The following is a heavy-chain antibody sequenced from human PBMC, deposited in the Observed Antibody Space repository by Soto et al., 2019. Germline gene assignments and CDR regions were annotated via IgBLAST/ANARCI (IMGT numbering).Heavy chain of an antibody. V-gene: IGHV3-30*18. J-gene: IGHJ6*02. D-gene: IGHD2-2*01. Sequence: QVQLVESGGGVVQPGRSLRLSCAASGFTYSSYGMHWVRQAPGKGLEWVAVISYDGSNKYYADSVKGRFTISRDNSKNTLYLQMNSLRAEDTAVYYCAKDGRRYSISTSCLHSHGMDVRGQGTTVTVSS. CDR3: AKDGRRYSISTSCLHSHGMDV. CDR2: ISYDGSNK. CDR1: GFTYSSYG.